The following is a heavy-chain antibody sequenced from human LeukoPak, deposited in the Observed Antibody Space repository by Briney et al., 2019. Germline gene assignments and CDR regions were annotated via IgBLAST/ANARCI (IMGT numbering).Heavy chain of an antibody. CDR3: ARLLDY. Sequence: SETLSLTCTVSGGSISSYYWSWLRQPPGKGLEWIGNISYSGSTNYNPSLKSRVTISVDTSKNQFSLKLSSVTAADTARYYCARLLDYWGPGTLVTVSS. J-gene: IGHJ4*02. CDR1: GGSISSYY. V-gene: IGHV4-59*08. CDR2: ISYSGST.